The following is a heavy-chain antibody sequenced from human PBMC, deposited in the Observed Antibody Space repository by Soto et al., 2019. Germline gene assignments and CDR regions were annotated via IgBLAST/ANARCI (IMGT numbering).Heavy chain of an antibody. Sequence: QVQLVESGGGVVQPGRSLRLSCAASGFTFSSYAMHLVRQAPGKGLEWVAVISYDGSNKYYADSVKGRFTISRDNYKNTLYLQMNSLRAEDTAVYYCARAPMTTVPGYFDRWGRGTLVTVSS. CDR1: GFTFSSYA. J-gene: IGHJ2*01. V-gene: IGHV3-30-3*01. CDR2: ISYDGSNK. CDR3: ARAPMTTVPGYFDR. D-gene: IGHD4-17*01.